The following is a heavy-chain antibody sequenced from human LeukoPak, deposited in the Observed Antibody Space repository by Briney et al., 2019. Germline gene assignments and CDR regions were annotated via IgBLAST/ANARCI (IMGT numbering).Heavy chain of an antibody. Sequence: GGSLRLSCAASGFTFSSYAMHWVRQAPGKGLEWVAVISYDGSNKYYADSVKGRFTISRDNSKNTLYLQMNSLRAEDTAVYYCARVIGDFWSGYYRDWGQGTLVTVSS. D-gene: IGHD3-3*01. V-gene: IGHV3-30-3*01. J-gene: IGHJ4*02. CDR2: ISYDGSNK. CDR3: ARVIGDFWSGYYRD. CDR1: GFTFSSYA.